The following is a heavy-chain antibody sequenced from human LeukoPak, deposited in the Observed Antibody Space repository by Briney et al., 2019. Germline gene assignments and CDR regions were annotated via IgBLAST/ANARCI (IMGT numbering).Heavy chain of an antibody. V-gene: IGHV1-46*01. Sequence: ASVKVSYKASGYTFTSYYMHWVRQAPGQGLEWMGIINPSGGSTSYAQKFQGRVTMTRDMSTSTVYMELSSLRSEDTAVYYCARGEQLVRFDYYYYMDVWGKGTTVTASS. CDR3: ARGEQLVRFDYYYYMDV. D-gene: IGHD6-6*01. CDR2: INPSGGST. CDR1: GYTFTSYY. J-gene: IGHJ6*03.